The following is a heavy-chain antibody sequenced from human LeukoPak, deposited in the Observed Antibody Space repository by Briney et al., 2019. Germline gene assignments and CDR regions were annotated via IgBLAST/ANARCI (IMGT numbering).Heavy chain of an antibody. V-gene: IGHV4-61*08. J-gene: IGHJ3*02. D-gene: IGHD2-15*01. Sequence: PSETLSLTCTVSGGSISSGGYYWSWIRQHPGKGLEWIGYIYYSGSTNYNPSLKSRVTISVDTSKNQFSLKLSSVTAADTAVYYCARHVGSSPSKVVVVAATGKGAFDIWGQGTMVTVSS. CDR3: ARHVGSSPSKVVVVAATGKGAFDI. CDR1: GGSISSGGYY. CDR2: IYYSGST.